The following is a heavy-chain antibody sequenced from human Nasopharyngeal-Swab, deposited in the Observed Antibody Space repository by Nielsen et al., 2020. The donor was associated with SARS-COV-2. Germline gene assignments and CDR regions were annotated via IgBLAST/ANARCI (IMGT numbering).Heavy chain of an antibody. CDR1: GFTFSTYW. D-gene: IGHD2-2*01. CDR3: ARDLDCSSSDCYLDAFDI. CDR2: INSEGSST. V-gene: IGHV3-74*01. J-gene: IGHJ3*02. Sequence: GESLKISCAASGFTFSTYWMHWVRQAPGKGLVWVSRINSEGSSTTYADSVKGRFTISRDNAKNMLSLQMNSLRVEDTAVYYCARDLDCSSSDCYLDAFDIWGQGTAVTVSS.